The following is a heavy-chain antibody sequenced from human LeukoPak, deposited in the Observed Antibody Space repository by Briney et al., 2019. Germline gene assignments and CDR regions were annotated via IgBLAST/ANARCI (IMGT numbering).Heavy chain of an antibody. V-gene: IGHV4-59*01. J-gene: IGHJ4*02. D-gene: IGHD2-15*01. CDR3: ATRSTGVAATFDS. Sequence: SETLSLTCTVSGGSISSYYWSWIRQPPGKGLEWIGYIYYSGNSNYNPSLKSRVTISADTSKNEFSLKLSSETAADTAIYYCATRSTGVAATFDSWGQGALVTVSS. CDR2: IYYSGNS. CDR1: GGSISSYY.